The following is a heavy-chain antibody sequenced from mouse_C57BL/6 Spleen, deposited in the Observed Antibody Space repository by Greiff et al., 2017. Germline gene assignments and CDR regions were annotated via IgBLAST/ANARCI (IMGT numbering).Heavy chain of an antibody. V-gene: IGHV1-59*01. Sequence: QVQLQQPGVELVRPGTSVKLSCKASGYTFTSYWMHWVKQRPGQGLEWIGVIDPSDSYTNYNQKFKGKATLTVDTSSSTAYMQLSSLTSEDSAVYYCARSERDFDYWGQGTTLTVSS. CDR1: GYTFTSYW. J-gene: IGHJ2*01. CDR2: IDPSDSYT. CDR3: ARSERDFDY.